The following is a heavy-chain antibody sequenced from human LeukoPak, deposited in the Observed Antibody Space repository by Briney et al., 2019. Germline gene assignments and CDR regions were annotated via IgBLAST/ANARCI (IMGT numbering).Heavy chain of an antibody. Sequence: PSETLSLTCTVSGGSISSGSYYWSWIRQPAGKGLEWIGRIYTSGSTNYNPSLKSRVTISVDTSKNQFSLKLSSVTAADTAVYYCARVTGGGGSYYLDYWGQGTLVTVSS. V-gene: IGHV4-61*02. D-gene: IGHD1-26*01. CDR3: ARVTGGGGSYYLDY. CDR1: GGSISSGSYY. J-gene: IGHJ4*02. CDR2: IYTSGST.